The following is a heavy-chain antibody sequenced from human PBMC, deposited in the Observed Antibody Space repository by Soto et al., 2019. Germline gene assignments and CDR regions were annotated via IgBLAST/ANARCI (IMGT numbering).Heavy chain of an antibody. V-gene: IGHV3-23*01. CDR1: GFTFSSYA. CDR3: AKGKTAMEGYNWFDP. D-gene: IGHD5-18*01. J-gene: IGHJ5*02. Sequence: PGGSLRLSCAASGFTFSSYAMSWVRQAPGKGLEWVSAISGSGGSTYYADSVKGRFTISRDNSKNTLYLQMNSLRAEDTAVYYCAKGKTAMEGYNWFDPWGQGTLVTVSS. CDR2: ISGSGGST.